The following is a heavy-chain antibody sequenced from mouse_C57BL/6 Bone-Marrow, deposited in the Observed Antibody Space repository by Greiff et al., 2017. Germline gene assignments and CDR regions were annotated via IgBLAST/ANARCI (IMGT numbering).Heavy chain of an antibody. D-gene: IGHD1-1*01. CDR1: GYTFTSYG. V-gene: IGHV1-81*01. Sequence: LEESGAELARPGASVKLSCKASGYTFTSYGISWVKQRTGQGLEWIGEIYPRSGNTYYNEKFKGKATLTADKSSSTAYMELRSLTSEDSAVYFCARPLLLRYFDYWGQGTTLTVSS. CDR2: IYPRSGNT. J-gene: IGHJ2*01. CDR3: ARPLLLRYFDY.